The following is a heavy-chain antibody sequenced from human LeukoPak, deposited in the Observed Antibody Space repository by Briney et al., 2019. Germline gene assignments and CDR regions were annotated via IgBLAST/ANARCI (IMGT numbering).Heavy chain of an antibody. V-gene: IGHV4-59*01. CDR1: GGSISSYY. D-gene: IGHD5-18*01. CDR3: ARTDTAMAYYYYGMDV. J-gene: IGHJ6*02. Sequence: SETLSLTCTVSGGSISSYYWSWIRQPPGEGLEWIGYIYYSRSTNYNPSLKSRVTISVDTSKNQFSLKLSSVTAADTAVYYCARTDTAMAYYYYGMDVWGQGTTVTVSS. CDR2: IYYSRST.